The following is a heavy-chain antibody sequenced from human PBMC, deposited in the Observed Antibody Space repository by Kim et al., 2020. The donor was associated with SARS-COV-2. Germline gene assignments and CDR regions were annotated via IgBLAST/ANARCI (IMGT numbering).Heavy chain of an antibody. CDR1: GFTFDDYA. D-gene: IGHD3-22*01. V-gene: IGHV3-9*01. J-gene: IGHJ4*01. CDR2: ISWNSGSI. Sequence: GGSLRLSCAASGFTFDDYAMHWVRQAPGKGLEWVSGISWNSGSIGYADSVKGRFTISRDNAKNSLYLQMNSLRAEDTALYYCAKVIYYHDSSGPLDYWG. CDR3: AKVIYYHDSSGPLDY.